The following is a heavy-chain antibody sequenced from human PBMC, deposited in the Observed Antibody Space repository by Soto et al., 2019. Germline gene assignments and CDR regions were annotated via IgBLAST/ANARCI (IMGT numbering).Heavy chain of an antibody. CDR3: AHTSMITFGGVIVPPSGY. J-gene: IGHJ4*02. CDR2: IYWDDDK. Sequence: SGPTLVNPTQTLTLTCTFSGFSLSTSGVGVGWIHQPPGKALEWLALIYWDDDKRYSPSLKSRLTITKDTSKNQVVLTMTNMDPVDTATYYCAHTSMITFGGVIVPPSGYWGQGTLVTVSS. CDR1: GFSLSTSGVG. D-gene: IGHD3-16*02. V-gene: IGHV2-5*02.